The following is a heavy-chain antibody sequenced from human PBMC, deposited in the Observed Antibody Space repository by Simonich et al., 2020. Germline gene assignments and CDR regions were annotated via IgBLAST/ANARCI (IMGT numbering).Heavy chain of an antibody. CDR1: GFTFSSYW. J-gene: IGHJ6*03. CDR3: ARDGLGTAYYYYMDV. V-gene: IGHV3-7*01. Sequence: EVQLVESGGGLVQPGGSPRLSCAASGFTFSSYWMGWVRQAPGKGWEWVANIKQDGRKKYYVDSVKGRFTISRDNAKNSLYLQMNSLRAEDTAVYYCARDGLGTAYYYYMDVWGKGTTVTVSS. D-gene: IGHD7-27*01. CDR2: IKQDGRKK.